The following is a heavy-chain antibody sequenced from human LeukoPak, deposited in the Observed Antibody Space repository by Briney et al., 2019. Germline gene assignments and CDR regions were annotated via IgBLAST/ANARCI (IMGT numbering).Heavy chain of an antibody. J-gene: IGHJ5*01. Sequence: GGSLTLTCEASGFTFYMYAISWVRQAPGNGLEWVASMCGTAGCAFYPATGKARFTISRENSKNVLYLRMNSLTAEDTAIYYCAKDRPNFHENSGHYYRRDGDSWGQGTLVTVSS. CDR1: GFTFYMYA. CDR3: AKDRPNFHENSGHYYRRDGDS. D-gene: IGHD3-22*01. CDR2: MCGTAGCA. V-gene: IGHV3-23*01.